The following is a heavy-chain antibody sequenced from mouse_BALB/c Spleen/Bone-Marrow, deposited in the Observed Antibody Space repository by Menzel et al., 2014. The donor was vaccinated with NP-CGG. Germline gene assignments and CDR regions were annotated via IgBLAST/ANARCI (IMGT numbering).Heavy chain of an antibody. CDR1: GYSITSGYY. D-gene: IGHD2-10*02. CDR3: ALYGNYVMDY. CDR2: ISYDGSN. Sequence: EVQLQESGPGLVKPSQSLSLTCSVTGYSITSGYYWNWIRQFPGNKLEWMGYISYDGSNNYNPSLKNRISVTRDTSKNQFFLKLNSVTTEDTATYYCALYGNYVMDYWGQGTSVTVSS. V-gene: IGHV3-6*02. J-gene: IGHJ4*01.